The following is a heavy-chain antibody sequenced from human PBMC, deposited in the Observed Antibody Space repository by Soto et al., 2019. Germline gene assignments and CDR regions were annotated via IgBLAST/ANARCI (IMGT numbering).Heavy chain of an antibody. J-gene: IGHJ4*02. Sequence: GESLKISCKGSGYSFTSYWIGWVRQMPGKGLEWMGIIYPGDSDTRYSPSFQGQVTISADKSISTAYLQWSSLKASDTAMYYCAASRGYCSSTSCYMDPDAFDYWGQGTLVTVSS. CDR2: IYPGDSDT. D-gene: IGHD2-2*02. CDR1: GYSFTSYW. V-gene: IGHV5-51*01. CDR3: AASRGYCSSTSCYMDPDAFDY.